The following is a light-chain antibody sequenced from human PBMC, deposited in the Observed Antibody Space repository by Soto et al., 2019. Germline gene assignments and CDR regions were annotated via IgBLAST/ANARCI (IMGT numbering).Light chain of an antibody. CDR1: QSVSSNS. CDR2: GAS. V-gene: IGKV3-20*01. Sequence: EIVLTPSPGTLSLSPGERATLSCRASQSVSSNSLAWYQQKPGQAPRLLMYGASNRATGLPDRFSGSGSGSGPDFILPISRLEPEDSAVYYCQQYISSPWTFGQGTKVEIK. J-gene: IGKJ1*01. CDR3: QQYISSPWT.